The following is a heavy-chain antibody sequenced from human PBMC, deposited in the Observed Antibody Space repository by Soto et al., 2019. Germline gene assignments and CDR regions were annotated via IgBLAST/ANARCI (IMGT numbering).Heavy chain of an antibody. CDR2: IYHSGST. Sequence: TSETLSLTCAVSGYSISSGYYWGWIRQPPGKGLEWIGSIYHSGSTYYNPSLKSRVTISVDTSKNQFSLKLSSVTAADTAVYYCARRRYYDFWSGFDYWGQGTLVTVSS. J-gene: IGHJ4*02. V-gene: IGHV4-38-2*01. CDR1: GYSISSGYY. CDR3: ARRRYYDFWSGFDY. D-gene: IGHD3-3*01.